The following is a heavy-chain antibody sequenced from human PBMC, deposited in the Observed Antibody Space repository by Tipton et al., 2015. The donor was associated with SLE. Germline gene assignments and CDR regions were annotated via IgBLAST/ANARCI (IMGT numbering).Heavy chain of an antibody. V-gene: IGHV4-59*01. D-gene: IGHD3-10*01. J-gene: IGHJ3*02. CDR2: IYYSGST. Sequence: TLSLTCTVSGGSIGSYYWSWIRQPPGKGLEWIGYIYYSGSTNYNPSLKSRVTISVDTSKNQFSLKLSSVTAADTAVYYCARDRAGPGGAFDIWGQGTMVTVSS. CDR3: ARDRAGPGGAFDI. CDR1: GGSIGSYY.